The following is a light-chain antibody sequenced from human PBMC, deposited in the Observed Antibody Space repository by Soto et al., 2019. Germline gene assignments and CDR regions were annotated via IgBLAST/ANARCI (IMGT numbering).Light chain of an antibody. J-gene: IGLJ1*01. CDR3: ASWDVTLNGLYV. CDR2: NDN. CDR1: NSNIGNNY. V-gene: IGLV1-44*01. Sequence: QSVLTQPPSVSAAPGQKVTISCSGSNSNIGNNYVSWYQQLPGAAPKLLIYNDNQRPSGVPDRFSGSKSGTSASLAISGLQSEDEADYYCASWDVTLNGLYVFGTGTKLTVL.